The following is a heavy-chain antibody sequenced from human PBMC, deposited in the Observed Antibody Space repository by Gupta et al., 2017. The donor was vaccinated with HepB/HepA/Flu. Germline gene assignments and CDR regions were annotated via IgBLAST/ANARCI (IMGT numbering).Heavy chain of an antibody. J-gene: IGHJ4*02. D-gene: IGHD5-18*01. Sequence: EVQLVESGGGLVQPGGALRRSCAASGFTFSRYWMSWVRQLPRKGLEWVANIKQDGSEKYYVDSVKGRFTISRDNAKNSLYLQMNSLRAEDTAVYYCASYGRGYSYGLWFGENSFDYWGQGTLVHRLL. CDR2: IKQDGSEK. V-gene: IGHV3-7*01. CDR3: ASYGRGYSYGLWFGENSFDY. CDR1: GFTFSRYW.